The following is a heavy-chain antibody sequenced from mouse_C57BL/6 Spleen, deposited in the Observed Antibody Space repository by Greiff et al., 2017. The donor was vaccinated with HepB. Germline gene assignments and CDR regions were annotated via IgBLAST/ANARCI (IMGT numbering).Heavy chain of an antibody. CDR3: ARGLGGRYGG. V-gene: IGHV1-18*01. D-gene: IGHD1-1*02. Sequence: EVQLQQSGPELVKPGASVKIPCKASGYTFTDYNMDWVKQSHGKSLEWIGDINPDNGGTNYKQKFKGKATLTVDTSSSTAYMGLRSLTYEDTAVYYCARGLGGRYGGWGKGALVTVAA. CDR1: GYTFTDYN. CDR2: INPDNGGT. J-gene: IGHJ3*01.